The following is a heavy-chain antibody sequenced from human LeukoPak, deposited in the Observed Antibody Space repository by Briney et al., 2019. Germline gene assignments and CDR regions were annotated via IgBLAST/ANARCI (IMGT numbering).Heavy chain of an antibody. CDR2: INPSGGST. Sequence: ASVKGSCKASGYTFTSYYMHWVRQAPGQGLEWMGIINPSGGSTSYAQKFQGRVTLTRDTSTSTVYMELSSLRSDDTAVYYCARVERWLQFGYFDYWGQGTLVTVSS. D-gene: IGHD5-24*01. V-gene: IGHV1-46*01. J-gene: IGHJ4*02. CDR3: ARVERWLQFGYFDY. CDR1: GYTFTSYY.